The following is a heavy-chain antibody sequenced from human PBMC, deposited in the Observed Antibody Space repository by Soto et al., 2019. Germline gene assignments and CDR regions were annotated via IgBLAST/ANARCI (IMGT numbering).Heavy chain of an antibody. CDR2: IIPIFGTA. D-gene: IGHD5-18*01. CDR1: GGTFSSYA. V-gene: IGHV1-69*13. CDR3: ARAQSAMGDNWFDP. Sequence: ASVKVSCKASGGTFSSYAISWVRQAPGQGLEWMGGIIPIFGTANYAQKFQGRVTITADESTSTAYMELSSLRSEDTAVYYCARAQSAMGDNWFDPWRQGTLVTVSS. J-gene: IGHJ5*02.